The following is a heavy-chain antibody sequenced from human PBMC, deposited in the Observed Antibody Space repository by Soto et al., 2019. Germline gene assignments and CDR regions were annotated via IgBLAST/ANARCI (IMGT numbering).Heavy chain of an antibody. V-gene: IGHV3-30-3*01. Sequence: QVQLVGSGGGVVQPGRSLRLSCAASGFTFSSYAMHWVRQAPGKGLEWVSLISYDGSNEYYADSVKGRFTISRDSSKNTLYLQMNSLRAEDTAVYYCARDRGGNYLFPDYWGQGTLVTVSS. CDR1: GFTFSSYA. CDR3: ARDRGGNYLFPDY. CDR2: ISYDGSNE. D-gene: IGHD1-26*01. J-gene: IGHJ4*02.